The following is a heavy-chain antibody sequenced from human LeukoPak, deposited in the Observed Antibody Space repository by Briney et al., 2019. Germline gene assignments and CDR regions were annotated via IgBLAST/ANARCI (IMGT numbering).Heavy chain of an antibody. CDR2: ISGTAAST. CDR1: GFTFSSYA. D-gene: IGHD6-19*01. V-gene: IGHV3-23*01. J-gene: IGHJ4*02. Sequence: PGGSLRLSCAASGFTFSSYAMSWVRRAPGKGLEWVSAISGTAASTYYADSVKGRFTISRDNSKNTLYLHMNSLRAEDTAVYYCAEDLEWIAVAGFDYWGQGTLVTVSS. CDR3: AEDLEWIAVAGFDY.